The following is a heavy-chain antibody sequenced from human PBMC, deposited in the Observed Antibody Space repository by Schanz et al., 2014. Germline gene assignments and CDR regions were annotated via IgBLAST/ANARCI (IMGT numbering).Heavy chain of an antibody. Sequence: QVQLVHSEAEVKKPGSSVKVSCKASGGTFSTYTISWVRQAPGQGLEWMGRIIPILGIANYAQKFQGRVTNTADKSTSTAYMDLSSLRPEDTAVYYCARSNYYDNSDYYNSFDYWGQGTLVTVSS. CDR1: GGTFSTYT. CDR2: IIPILGIA. J-gene: IGHJ4*02. V-gene: IGHV1-69*02. D-gene: IGHD3-22*01. CDR3: ARSNYYDNSDYYNSFDY.